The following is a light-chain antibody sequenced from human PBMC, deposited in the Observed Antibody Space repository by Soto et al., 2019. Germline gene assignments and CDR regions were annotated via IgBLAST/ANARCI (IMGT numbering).Light chain of an antibody. Sequence: QAVVTQEPSLTVSPGETVTLTCGSSTGAVTSGYYPNWFQQKPGQAPRPLIYSISNKHFWTPARFSGSLLGDKAALTLSGVQPEDEAEYYCLLHYDGAQVFGGGTKLTVL. V-gene: IGLV7-43*01. CDR1: TGAVTSGYY. CDR2: SIS. CDR3: LLHYDGAQV. J-gene: IGLJ3*02.